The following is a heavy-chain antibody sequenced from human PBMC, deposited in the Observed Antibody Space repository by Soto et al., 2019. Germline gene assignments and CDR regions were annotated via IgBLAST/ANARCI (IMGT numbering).Heavy chain of an antibody. Sequence: LRLSCAGSGFIFSTYSINWVRQAPERGLEWVSYINSRSTNKYYADSVKGRFTISRDNARNSLYLEMNYLRDEDTAVYYCAATYDFADYRFDCWGQGTLVTVSS. J-gene: IGHJ4*02. CDR2: INSRSTNK. CDR1: GFIFSTYS. V-gene: IGHV3-48*02. CDR3: AATYDFADYRFDC. D-gene: IGHD4-17*01.